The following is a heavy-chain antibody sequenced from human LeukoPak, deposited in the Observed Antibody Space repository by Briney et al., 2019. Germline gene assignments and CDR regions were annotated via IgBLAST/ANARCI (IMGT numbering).Heavy chain of an antibody. V-gene: IGHV3-48*03. CDR1: GFTFGIFE. J-gene: IGHJ3*02. CDR2: ISSSGSTI. CDR3: AKDWVEMATIGAFDI. Sequence: GGSLRLSYAASGFTFGIFEMNWVRQAPGKGLEWVSYISSSGSTIYYADSVKGRFTISRDNSKNTLYLQMNSLRAEDTAVYYCAKDWVEMATIGAFDIWGQGTMVTVSS. D-gene: IGHD5-24*01.